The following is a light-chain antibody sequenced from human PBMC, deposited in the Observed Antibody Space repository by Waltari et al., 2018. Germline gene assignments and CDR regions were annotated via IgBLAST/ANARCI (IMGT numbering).Light chain of an antibody. Sequence: DIHMTQSPSSLSAPVGDRVTITCQASQDIKQSLNWFHQKPGTAPEVLIFDASNSQTGAPSRFSGSGSGTDFTFTIRSLQPEDMGTYYCQQYHSVPLTFGGGTTVEIK. V-gene: IGKV1-33*01. CDR3: QQYHSVPLT. J-gene: IGKJ4*01. CDR2: DAS. CDR1: QDIKQS.